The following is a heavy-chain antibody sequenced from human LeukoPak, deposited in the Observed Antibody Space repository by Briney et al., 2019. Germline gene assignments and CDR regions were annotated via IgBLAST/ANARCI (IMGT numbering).Heavy chain of an antibody. D-gene: IGHD3-10*01. CDR1: GFSFSHGW. Sequence: GGSLRLSCAASGFSFSHGWMSWVRQAPGKGLEWVGRARDRANSYTTLYGASVKGRFTISRDDAKESLYLEINSLKTKDTAVYYCARGLYGSGTYYLDSWGQGTRVTVSS. CDR3: ARGLYGSGTYYLDS. V-gene: IGHV3-72*01. CDR2: ARDRANSYTT. J-gene: IGHJ4*02.